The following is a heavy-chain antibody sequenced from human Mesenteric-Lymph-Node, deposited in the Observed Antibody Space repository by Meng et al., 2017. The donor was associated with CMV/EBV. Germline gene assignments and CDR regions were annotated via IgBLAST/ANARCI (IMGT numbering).Heavy chain of an antibody. CDR1: GYTFTSYG. J-gene: IGHJ6*02. V-gene: IGHV1-18*03. Sequence: ASVKVSCKASGYTFTSYGINWVRQAPGQGLEWMGRISVHNGDTNFAQKFQGRVTMTADTSTSTVYMDLRSLRSDDMAVYYCARDRLTRVTPFFYYYGMDVWGQGTTVTVSS. CDR2: ISVHNGDT. D-gene: IGHD4-11*01. CDR3: ARDRLTRVTPFFYYYGMDV.